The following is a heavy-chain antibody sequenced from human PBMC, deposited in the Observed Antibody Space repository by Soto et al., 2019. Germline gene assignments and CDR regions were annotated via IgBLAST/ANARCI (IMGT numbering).Heavy chain of an antibody. CDR2: IIPILGIA. J-gene: IGHJ6*02. CDR1: GGTFSSYT. Sequence: SVKVSCKASGGTFSSYTISWVRQAPGQGLEWMGRIIPILGIANYAQKFQGRVTITADKSTSTAYMELSSLRSEDTAVYYCARDREIVVVPAAHNPNYYGMDVWGQGTPVTVSS. CDR3: ARDREIVVVPAAHNPNYYGMDV. D-gene: IGHD2-2*01. V-gene: IGHV1-69*04.